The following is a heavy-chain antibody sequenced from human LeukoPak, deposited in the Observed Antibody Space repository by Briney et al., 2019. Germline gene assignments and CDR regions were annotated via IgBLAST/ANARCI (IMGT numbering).Heavy chain of an antibody. CDR1: GGSVSSYY. V-gene: IGHV4-59*02. CDR2: IYYSGST. J-gene: IGHJ4*02. D-gene: IGHD6-19*01. Sequence: SETLSLTCTVSGGSVSSYYWSWIRQPPGKGLEWIGYIYYSGSTNYNPSLKSRVTISVDTSKNQFSLKLSSVTAADTAVYYCARDRLSSGWYSAFDYWGQGTLVTVSS. CDR3: ARDRLSSGWYSAFDY.